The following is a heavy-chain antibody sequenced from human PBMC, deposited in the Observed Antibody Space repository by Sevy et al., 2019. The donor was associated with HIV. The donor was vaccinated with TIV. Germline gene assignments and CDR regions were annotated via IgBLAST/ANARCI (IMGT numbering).Heavy chain of an antibody. CDR3: ARVRDGGNGYYYYYMDV. D-gene: IGHD2-15*01. CDR2: IIPIFGTA. CDR1: GGTFSSYA. J-gene: IGHJ6*03. V-gene: IGHV1-69*13. Sequence: ASVKVSCKASGGTFSSYAISWVRQAPGQGLEWMGGIIPIFGTANYAQKFQGRVTITADESTSTAYMELSSLRSEDTAVYYCARVRDGGNGYYYYYMDVWGKGTTVTVSS.